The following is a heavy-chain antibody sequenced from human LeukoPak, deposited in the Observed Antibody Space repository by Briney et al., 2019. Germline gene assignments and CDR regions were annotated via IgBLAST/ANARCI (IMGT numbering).Heavy chain of an antibody. CDR3: ARDRDGGFAFDI. D-gene: IGHD2-15*01. CDR1: GFSLSNYV. CDR2: IMPNGETR. J-gene: IGHJ3*02. V-gene: IGHV3-64*01. Sequence: PEGSLRLSRAASGFSLSNYVMHWVRQAPRKGLEYVSAIMPNGETRGYANSMMGRFTISRDNSKNTLYLQMGSLRAEDMAIYYCARDRDGGFAFDIWGQGTLVTVSS.